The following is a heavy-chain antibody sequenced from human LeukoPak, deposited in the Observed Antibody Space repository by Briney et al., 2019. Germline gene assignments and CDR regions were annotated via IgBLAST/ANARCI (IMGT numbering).Heavy chain of an antibody. D-gene: IGHD6-13*01. CDR1: GFTFSSYA. CDR3: ARDSDSWYFDY. J-gene: IGHJ4*02. Sequence: GGSLRLSCAASGFTFSSYAMHWVRQAPGKGLEWVAVISYDGSNKYYADSVKGRFTISRDNSKNTLYLQMNSLRAEDTAVYYCARDSDSWYFDYWGQGTLVTVSS. V-gene: IGHV3-30*04. CDR2: ISYDGSNK.